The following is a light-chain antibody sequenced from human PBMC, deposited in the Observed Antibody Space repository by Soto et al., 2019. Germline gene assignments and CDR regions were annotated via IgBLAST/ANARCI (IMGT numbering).Light chain of an antibody. CDR1: SSDVGVYKY. CDR3: SSYTSSSSYV. CDR2: DVT. V-gene: IGLV2-14*01. J-gene: IGLJ1*01. Sequence: QSVLTQPASVSGSPGQSITTSCTGTSSDVGVYKYVSWCQQHPDKAPKLIIYDVTNRPSGISNRFSGSKSGNTASLTISGLQAEDEADYYCSSYTSSSSYVFGTGTKVTVL.